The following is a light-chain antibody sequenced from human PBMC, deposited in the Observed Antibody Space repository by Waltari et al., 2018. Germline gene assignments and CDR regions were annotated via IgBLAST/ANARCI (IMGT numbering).Light chain of an antibody. Sequence: DIAMTQSPHSLAVSLGERATINCKSSQSVLYSPNNKNYLAWYQQKQGQPPQLLIYWASTRESGVPARFSGSGSGTDFTLTISTLQAEDVAVYYCQQYYSTPRTFGQGTKLEI. CDR1: QSVLYSPNNKNY. J-gene: IGKJ2*01. V-gene: IGKV4-1*01. CDR3: QQYYSTPRT. CDR2: WAS.